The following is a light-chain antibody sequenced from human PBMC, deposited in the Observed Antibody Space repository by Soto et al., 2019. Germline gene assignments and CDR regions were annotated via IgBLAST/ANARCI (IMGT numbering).Light chain of an antibody. Sequence: EVVLTQSPATLSVSPGERATLSCRASQTFSSKLAWYQQKPGQPPRLLIYDASSRATGIPGRFSGSRSGTEFTLTISSLQSEDCVVYYCQQDDKWPYSFGQGTKLEL. CDR3: QQDDKWPYS. CDR1: QTFSSK. V-gene: IGKV3-15*01. J-gene: IGKJ2*03. CDR2: DAS.